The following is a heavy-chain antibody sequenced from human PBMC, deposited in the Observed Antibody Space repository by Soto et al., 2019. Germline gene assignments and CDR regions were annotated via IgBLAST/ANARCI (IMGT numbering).Heavy chain of an antibody. Sequence: SETLSLTCTVSGGSISSYYWSWIRQPPGKGLEWIGYIYYSGSTNYNPSLKSRVTISVDTSKNQFSLKLSSVTAADTAVYYCARDNGRENYYDSSGYWYYFDYWGQGTLVTVSS. CDR2: IYYSGST. CDR1: GGSISSYY. D-gene: IGHD3-22*01. CDR3: ARDNGRENYYDSSGYWYYFDY. V-gene: IGHV4-59*01. J-gene: IGHJ4*02.